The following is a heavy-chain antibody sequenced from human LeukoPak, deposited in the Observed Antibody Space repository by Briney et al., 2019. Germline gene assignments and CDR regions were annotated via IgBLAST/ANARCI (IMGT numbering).Heavy chain of an antibody. V-gene: IGHV3-74*01. D-gene: IGHD4-17*01. CDR2: INSDGSTT. CDR1: GFTFSSYW. Sequence: PGGSLRLSCAASGFTFSSYWVYWVRQAPGKGPVWVSRINSDGSTTVYADSVKGRFTISRDNAKNTLYLQMSSLRADDTAVYYCARDYGLDYWGQGTLVTVSS. J-gene: IGHJ4*02. CDR3: ARDYGLDY.